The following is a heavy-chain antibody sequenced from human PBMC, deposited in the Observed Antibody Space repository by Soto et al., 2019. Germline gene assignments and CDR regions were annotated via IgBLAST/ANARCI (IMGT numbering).Heavy chain of an antibody. J-gene: IGHJ3*02. D-gene: IGHD6-6*01. CDR2: ISYDGSNK. CDR1: GFTFSSYG. CDR3: AKPARIAARPRPDACDI. V-gene: IGHV3-30*18. Sequence: QVQLVESGGGVVQPGRSLRLSCAASGFTFSSYGMHWVRQAPGKGLEWVAVISYDGSNKYYADSVKGRFTISRDNSKNTLYLQMNSLRSEDTAVYYCAKPARIAARPRPDACDIWGQGTMVTVSS.